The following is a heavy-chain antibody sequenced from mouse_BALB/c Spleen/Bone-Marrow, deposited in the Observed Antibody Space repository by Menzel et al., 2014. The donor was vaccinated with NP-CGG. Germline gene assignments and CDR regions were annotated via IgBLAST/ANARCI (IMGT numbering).Heavy chain of an antibody. D-gene: IGHD2-2*01. CDR3: AREGYGYDWFAY. Sequence: VQLVESGAELVRPGSSVKISCKASGYAFSSYWMNWVKQRPGQGLEWIGQIYPGDGDTNYNGKFKGKATLTADKSSSTAYMQLSSLTSEDSAVYFCAREGYGYDWFAYWGQGTLVTVSA. J-gene: IGHJ3*01. V-gene: IGHV1-80*01. CDR1: GYAFSSYW. CDR2: IYPGDGDT.